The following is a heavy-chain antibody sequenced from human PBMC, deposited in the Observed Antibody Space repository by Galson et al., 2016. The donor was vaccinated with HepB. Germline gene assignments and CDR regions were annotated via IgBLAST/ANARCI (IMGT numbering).Heavy chain of an antibody. V-gene: IGHV1-69*13. CDR1: GGTITNSA. Sequence: SVKVSCKASGGTITNSAISWVRQAPGQGLEWMGVIVPISGTLHYAQKFQGRVTISADESTSTANMELSSLRSEDTAVYYCARVSDYYNSGSYELDSWGQGTLVTVSS. CDR3: ARVSDYYNSGSYELDS. CDR2: IVPISGTL. D-gene: IGHD3-10*01. J-gene: IGHJ5*01.